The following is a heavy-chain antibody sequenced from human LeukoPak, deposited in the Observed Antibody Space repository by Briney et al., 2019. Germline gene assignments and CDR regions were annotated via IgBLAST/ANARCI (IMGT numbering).Heavy chain of an antibody. CDR2: IYYSGST. CDR1: GGSISSSSYY. J-gene: IGHJ4*02. D-gene: IGHD5-18*01. V-gene: IGHV4-39*07. Sequence: SETLSLTCTVSGGSISSSSYYWGWIRQPPGKGLEWIGSIYYSGSTYYNPSLKSRVTISVDTSKNQFSLKLSSVTAADTAVYYCARPRGYSYGYITQSYFDYWGQGTLVTVSS. CDR3: ARPRGYSYGYITQSYFDY.